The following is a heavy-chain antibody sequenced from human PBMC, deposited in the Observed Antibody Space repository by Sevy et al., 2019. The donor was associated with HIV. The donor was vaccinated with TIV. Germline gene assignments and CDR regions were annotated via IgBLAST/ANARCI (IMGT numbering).Heavy chain of an antibody. D-gene: IGHD3-10*01. Sequence: GGSLRLSCAASGFTFSSYAMHWVRQAPGKGLEWVAVISYDGSNKYYADSVKGQFTISRDNSKNTLYLQMNSLRAEDTAVYYCARGITMVRGANDYWGQGTLVTVSS. CDR3: ARGITMVRGANDY. J-gene: IGHJ4*02. CDR1: GFTFSSYA. CDR2: ISYDGSNK. V-gene: IGHV3-30-3*01.